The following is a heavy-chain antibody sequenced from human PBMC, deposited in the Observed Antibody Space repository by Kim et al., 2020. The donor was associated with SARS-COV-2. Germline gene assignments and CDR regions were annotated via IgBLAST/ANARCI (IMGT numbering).Heavy chain of an antibody. CDR2: IKQDGSET. V-gene: IGHV3-7*01. J-gene: IGHJ4*02. CDR3: ARDGGYCSGGNCYSDFDF. CDR1: GFTFSGYW. D-gene: IGHD2-15*01. Sequence: GGSLRLSCAASGFTFSGYWMSWVRQAPGKGLEWVAKIKQDGSETYNLDSIRGRFTIARANAKRSLYLQMNSLRAEDTALYFCARDGGYCSGGNCYSDFDFWGQGILVPVSS.